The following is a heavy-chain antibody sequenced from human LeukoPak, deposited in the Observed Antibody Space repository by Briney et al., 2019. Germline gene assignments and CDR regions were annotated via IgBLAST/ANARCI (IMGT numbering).Heavy chain of an antibody. CDR3: AKDGKGFTMIVARTFDY. CDR2: ISGSGGST. CDR1: GGSFSGYC. D-gene: IGHD3-22*01. J-gene: IGHJ4*02. Sequence: QASETLSLTRAVYGGSFSGYCWSWVRQAPGKGLEWVSAISGSGGSTYYADSVKGRFTISRDNSKNTLYLQMNSLRAEDTAVYYCAKDGKGFTMIVARTFDYWGQGTLVTVSS. V-gene: IGHV3-23*01.